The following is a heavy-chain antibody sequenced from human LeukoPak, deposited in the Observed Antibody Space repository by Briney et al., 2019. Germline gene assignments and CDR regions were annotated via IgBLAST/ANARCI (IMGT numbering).Heavy chain of an antibody. J-gene: IGHJ4*02. CDR2: ISGSGGST. Sequence: PGGSLRLSCAASGFTFNSYVISWVRQAPGKGLEWVSTISGSGGSTHYADSVRGRFTISRDNSKNTVYLQMSSLRAEDTAMYYCAKGGSGSYLYYFDYWGQGTLVTVST. CDR1: GFTFNSYV. D-gene: IGHD3-10*01. CDR3: AKGGSGSYLYYFDY. V-gene: IGHV3-23*01.